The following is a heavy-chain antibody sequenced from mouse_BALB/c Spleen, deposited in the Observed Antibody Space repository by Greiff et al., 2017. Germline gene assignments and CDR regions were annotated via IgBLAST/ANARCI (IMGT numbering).Heavy chain of an antibody. J-gene: IGHJ2*01. CDR1: GYSFTGYN. Sequence: VQLQQSGPELVKPGASVKVSCKASGYSFTGYNMNWVKQSNGKSLEWIGNIDPYYGGTSYNQKFKGKATLTVDKSSSTAYMQLKSLTSEDSAVYYCARGGDYGIMDYFDYWGQGTTLTVSS. CDR2: IDPYYGGT. V-gene: IGHV1S135*01. D-gene: IGHD2-4*01. CDR3: ARGGDYGIMDYFDY.